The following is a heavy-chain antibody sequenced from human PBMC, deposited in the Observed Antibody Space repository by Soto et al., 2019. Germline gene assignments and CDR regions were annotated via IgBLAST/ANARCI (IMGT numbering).Heavy chain of an antibody. V-gene: IGHV4-38-2*02. CDR1: GYSISSGYY. CDR3: ERDITHWAPWGWVVECYCGMDV. Sequence: SETLSLTCAVSGYSISSGYYWGWIRQPPGKGLEWIGSIYHSGSTYYNPSLKSRVTISVDTSKNQFSLKLSSVTAADTAVYYCERDITHWAPWGWVVECYCGMDVGGQGTTV. D-gene: IGHD2-15*01. J-gene: IGHJ6*02. CDR2: IYHSGST.